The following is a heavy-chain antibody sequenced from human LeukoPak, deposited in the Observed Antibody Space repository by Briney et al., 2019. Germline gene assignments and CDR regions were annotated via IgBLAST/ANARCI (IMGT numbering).Heavy chain of an antibody. Sequence: GASVKVSCKTSGYTFSGYYMQWVRQAPGQGLEWMGWINSNSGGTKYAQKLQGRVTMTRDTSLSTVYMELSRLTSDDTAVYYCARATLAHYDFWSGLSDYWGQGTLVTVSS. J-gene: IGHJ4*02. CDR3: ARATLAHYDFWSGLSDY. V-gene: IGHV1-2*02. D-gene: IGHD3-3*01. CDR1: GYTFSGYY. CDR2: INSNSGGT.